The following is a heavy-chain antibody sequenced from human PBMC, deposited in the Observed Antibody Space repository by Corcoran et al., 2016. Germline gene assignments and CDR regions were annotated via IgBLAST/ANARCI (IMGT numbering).Heavy chain of an antibody. D-gene: IGHD6-25*01. J-gene: IGHJ4*02. CDR2: TNPNSGDT. CDR1: GYSFTDYY. V-gene: IGHV1-2*02. CDR3: ATLGAAVSY. Sequence: QVQVVQSGAEVKKPGASVKVSCKASGYSFTDYYMHWVRQAPGQGLEWMGWTNPNSGDTKYEQKFQGRVTMTRDASISTAYMELSSLRSDDPAVYYCATLGAAVSYWGQGTLVTVSS.